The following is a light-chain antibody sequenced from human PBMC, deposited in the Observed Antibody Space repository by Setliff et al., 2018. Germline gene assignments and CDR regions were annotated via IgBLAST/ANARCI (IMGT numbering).Light chain of an antibody. CDR2: TNN. J-gene: IGLJ1*01. Sequence: QSALAQPPSASGTPGQRVTISCSGTSSNIGSNTVNWYQQFPGTAPKLLIQTNNQRHSGVPDRFSGSKSGASASLAISGLQTEDEADYYCTAYTSGTTYVFGTGTKVTVL. CDR3: TAYTSGTTYV. CDR1: SSNIGSNT. V-gene: IGLV1-44*01.